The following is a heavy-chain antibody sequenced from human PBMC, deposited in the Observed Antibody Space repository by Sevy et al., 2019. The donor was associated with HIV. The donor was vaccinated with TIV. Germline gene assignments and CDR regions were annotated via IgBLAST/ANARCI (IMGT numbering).Heavy chain of an antibody. J-gene: IGHJ2*01. Sequence: GGSLRLSCAASGFSFGDYDMHWVRQLSGKGLEWVSSIGTAGDTYYLASGEGRFPISRENATNTVDLQMRSLRAGDTATYYGVRGSPSGSEILLGASNADNWYFDLWGRGTLVTVSS. CDR2: IGTAGDT. CDR3: VRGSPSGSEILLGASNADNWYFDL. V-gene: IGHV3-13*01. CDR1: GFSFGDYD. D-gene: IGHD3-10*01.